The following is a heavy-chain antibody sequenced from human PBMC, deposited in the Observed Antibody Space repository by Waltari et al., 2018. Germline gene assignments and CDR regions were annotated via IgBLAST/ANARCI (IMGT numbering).Heavy chain of an antibody. D-gene: IGHD6-19*01. CDR3: AAGIAVAAGDY. J-gene: IGHJ4*02. V-gene: IGHV4-34*01. CDR1: GGSFSGYY. Sequence: QVQLQQWGAGLLKPSETLSLTCAVYGGSFSGYYWSWIRQPPGKGLEWIGEINHSGSTNYNPSLKMRVTISVDTSKNQFSLKLSSVTAADTAVYYCAAGIAVAAGDYWGQGTLVTVSS. CDR2: INHSGST.